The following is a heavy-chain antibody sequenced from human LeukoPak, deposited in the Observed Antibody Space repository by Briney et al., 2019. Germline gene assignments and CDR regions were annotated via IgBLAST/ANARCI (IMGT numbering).Heavy chain of an antibody. CDR3: ARGPRITLVRGGQWYFYMDV. CDR1: GCTFTSYY. D-gene: IGHD3-10*01. J-gene: IGHJ6*03. Sequence: ASVKVSCKASGCTFTSYYIHWVRQAPGQGLEWMGIINPSGGSTNYAQQFQGRVTMTRDTSTSTVYMELSSLRSDDTAVYYCARGPRITLVRGGQWYFYMDVWGKGTTVTVSS. V-gene: IGHV1-46*01. CDR2: INPSGGST.